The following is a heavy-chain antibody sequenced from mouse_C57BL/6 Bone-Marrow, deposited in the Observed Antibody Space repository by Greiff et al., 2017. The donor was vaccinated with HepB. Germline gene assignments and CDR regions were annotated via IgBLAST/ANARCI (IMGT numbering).Heavy chain of an antibody. CDR1: GFTFTSYG. V-gene: IGHV1-81*01. D-gene: IGHD3-3*01. CDR2: IYPRSGNT. Sequence: QVQLQQSGAELARPGASVKLSCKASGFTFTSYGISWVKQRTGQGLEWIGEIYPRSGNTYYNEKFKGKATLTADKSSSTAYMEHRSLTSEDSAVYFCARERDDWYFDVWGTGTTVTVSS. J-gene: IGHJ1*03. CDR3: ARERDDWYFDV.